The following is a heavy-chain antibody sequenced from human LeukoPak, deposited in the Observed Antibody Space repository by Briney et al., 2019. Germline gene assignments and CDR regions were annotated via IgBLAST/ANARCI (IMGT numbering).Heavy chain of an antibody. CDR3: ARDLDPGELLRDAFDI. V-gene: IGHV3-21*01. CDR2: ISSSSSYI. CDR1: GFTFSSYS. Sequence: PGGSLRLSCAASGFTFSSYSMNWVRQAPGKGLEWVSSISSSSSYIYYADSVKGRFTISRDNAKNSLYLQMNSLRAEDTAVYYCARDLDPGELLRDAFDIWGQGTMVTVSS. J-gene: IGHJ3*02. D-gene: IGHD1-26*01.